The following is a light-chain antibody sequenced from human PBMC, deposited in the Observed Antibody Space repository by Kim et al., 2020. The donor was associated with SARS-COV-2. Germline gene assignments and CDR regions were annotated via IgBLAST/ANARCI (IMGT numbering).Light chain of an antibody. V-gene: IGLV2-8*01. Sequence: VTTSSTGTTSDVVGYNFVACHQQHPASAPQLIIYDVNNSPPAVLNRFSASNTGNTASLTVSCLQADDDADYYCSSYSATNSSYVFGTGTKVTVL. CDR3: SSYSATNSSYV. CDR2: DVN. J-gene: IGLJ1*01. CDR1: TSDVVGYNF.